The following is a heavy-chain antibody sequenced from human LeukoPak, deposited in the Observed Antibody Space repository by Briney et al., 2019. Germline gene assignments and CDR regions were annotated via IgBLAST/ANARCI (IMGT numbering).Heavy chain of an antibody. CDR1: GYTLTELS. Sequence: VASVKVSCKVSGYTLTELSMHWVRQAPGKRLEWMGGFDPEDGETIYAQKFQGRVTMTTDTSTSTAYMELRSLRSDDTAVYYCARDLASAYDSSGVAFDIWGQGTMVTVSS. CDR3: ARDLASAYDSSGVAFDI. CDR2: FDPEDGET. J-gene: IGHJ3*02. V-gene: IGHV1-24*01. D-gene: IGHD3-22*01.